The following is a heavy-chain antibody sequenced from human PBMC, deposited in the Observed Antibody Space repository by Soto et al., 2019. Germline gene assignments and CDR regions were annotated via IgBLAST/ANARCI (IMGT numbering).Heavy chain of an antibody. CDR3: ARVTAETDMAPDH. Sequence: QIQLVQSGAEVKKPGASVKISCKTSGFSFTTYIINWVRQAPGQGLEWMGWIRAYNFDTNYIQKLQRRVTMTADPSTNTAYMELTNLGPDDTAFYFCARVTAETDMAPDHWGQGTLLTVSS. CDR2: IRAYNFDT. V-gene: IGHV1-18*01. J-gene: IGHJ4*02. CDR1: GFSFTTYI. D-gene: IGHD2-21*02.